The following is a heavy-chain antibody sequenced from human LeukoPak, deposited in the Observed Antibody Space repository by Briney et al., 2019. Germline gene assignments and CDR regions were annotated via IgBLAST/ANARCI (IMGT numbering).Heavy chain of an antibody. D-gene: IGHD6-19*01. CDR3: ARGQEQFSSPWQWGPRRKNFYYYGMDV. J-gene: IGHJ6*02. CDR2: ISSDGNT. V-gene: IGHV3-66*01. CDR1: GFTVSSSS. Sequence: GGSLRLSCAASGFTVSSSSMNWVRLGPGKGLEWVSVISSDGNTYYADSVKGRFTISRDNSRDTLSLQVHGLRADDTAVYYCARGQEQFSSPWQWGPRRKNFYYYGMDVWGQGTTVNVSS.